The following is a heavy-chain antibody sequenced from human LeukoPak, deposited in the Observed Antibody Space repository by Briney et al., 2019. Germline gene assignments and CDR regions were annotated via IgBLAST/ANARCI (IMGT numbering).Heavy chain of an antibody. CDR3: ARGVFGRFDP. Sequence: SDTLSLTCVLYGGSLSGYYWNWIRQPPGEGLEWIGEINQSGSTNYNPSLKSRVTISVDTSKNQFFLNLNSVTAADTAAYYCARGVFGRFDPWGQGTLVTVSS. D-gene: IGHD3-10*01. J-gene: IGHJ5*02. CDR2: INQSGST. V-gene: IGHV4-34*01. CDR1: GGSLSGYY.